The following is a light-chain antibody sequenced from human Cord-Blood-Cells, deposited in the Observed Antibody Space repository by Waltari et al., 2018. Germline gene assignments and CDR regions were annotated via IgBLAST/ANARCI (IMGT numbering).Light chain of an antibody. CDR3: QQYYSTPWT. J-gene: IGKJ1*01. CDR1: QGISNS. V-gene: IGKV1-NL1*01. CDR2: AAS. Sequence: DIQMTQSPSSLSASVGNRVTITCRASQGISNSLAWYQQKPGKAPKLLLYAASRLESGVPPRFSGSGSGTDYTLTISSLQPEDFATYYCQQYYSTPWTFGQGTKVEIK.